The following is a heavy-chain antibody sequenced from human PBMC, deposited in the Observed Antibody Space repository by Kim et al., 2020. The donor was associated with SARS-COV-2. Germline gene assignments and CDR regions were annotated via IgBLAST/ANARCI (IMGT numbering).Heavy chain of an antibody. D-gene: IGHD3-10*01. CDR2: MNPNSGNT. CDR3: ARGDHSFTYYYGSGGYGMDV. CDR1: GYTFTSYD. J-gene: IGHJ6*02. Sequence: ASVKVSCKASGYTFTSYDINWVRQATGQGLEWMGWMNPNSGNTGYAQKIQGRATMTRNTSISTAYMELSSLRSEDTAVYYCARGDHSFTYYYGSGGYGMDVWGQGTTVTVSS. V-gene: IGHV1-8*01.